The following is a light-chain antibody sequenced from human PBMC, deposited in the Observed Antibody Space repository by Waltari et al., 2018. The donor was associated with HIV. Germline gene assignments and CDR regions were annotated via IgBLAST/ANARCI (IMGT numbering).Light chain of an antibody. Sequence: QSALTQPRAVSASPGQSVTISCTGTNSDVGGYDYVSWYQHHPGKAPKLLIYDVSKRPSRVPERLSASKAGNTASPTISGLQAEDEADYYCWSYAGSYTSVFGTGTQVTVL. CDR1: NSDVGGYDY. V-gene: IGLV2-11*01. J-gene: IGLJ1*01. CDR3: WSYAGSYTSV. CDR2: DVS.